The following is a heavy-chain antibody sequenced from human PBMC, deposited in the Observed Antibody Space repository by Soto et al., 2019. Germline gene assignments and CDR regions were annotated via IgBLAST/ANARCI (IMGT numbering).Heavy chain of an antibody. V-gene: IGHV3-53*01. D-gene: IGHD3-10*01. Sequence: GGSLRLSCTAYGLGVRNNYMSWVRQAPGMGLEWVSVIYNDGTTYYAGSVKGRFTLSRDTSKNTLSLQMDSLRAEDTAVYYCVRPLPSGRNYGMDVWGQGTTVTVSS. J-gene: IGHJ6*02. CDR3: VRPLPSGRNYGMDV. CDR1: GLGVRNNY. CDR2: IYNDGTT.